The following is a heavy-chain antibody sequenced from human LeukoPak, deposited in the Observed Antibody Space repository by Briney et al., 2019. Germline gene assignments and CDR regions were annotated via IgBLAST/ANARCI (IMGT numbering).Heavy chain of an antibody. Sequence: GGSLRLSCAASGFTFSNAWMSWVRQAPGKGLEWVGRIKSKTDGGTTDYAAPVKGRFTISRDDSKNTLYLQMGSLKTEDTAVYYCTTTQIVVVVGDAFDIWGQGTMVTVSS. J-gene: IGHJ3*02. CDR2: IKSKTDGGTT. CDR1: GFTFSNAW. CDR3: TTTQIVVVVGDAFDI. D-gene: IGHD2-15*01. V-gene: IGHV3-15*01.